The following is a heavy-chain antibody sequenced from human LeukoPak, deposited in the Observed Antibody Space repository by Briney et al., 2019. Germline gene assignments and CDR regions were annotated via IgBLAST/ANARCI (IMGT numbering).Heavy chain of an antibody. Sequence: PGRSLRLSCAASGFTFSSYGMHWVRRAPGKGLEWVAVISYDGSNKYYADSVKGRFTISRDNSKNTLYLQMNSLRAEDTAVYYCAKALSSGFDYWGQGTLVTVSS. D-gene: IGHD6-19*01. CDR1: GFTFSSYG. J-gene: IGHJ4*02. CDR3: AKALSSGFDY. CDR2: ISYDGSNK. V-gene: IGHV3-30*18.